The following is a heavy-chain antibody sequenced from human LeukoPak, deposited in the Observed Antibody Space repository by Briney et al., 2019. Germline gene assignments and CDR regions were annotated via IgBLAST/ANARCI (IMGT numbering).Heavy chain of an antibody. CDR1: SGSLSGYS. J-gene: IGHJ4*02. Sequence: SETLSLTCAVSSGSLSGYSWGWIRQAPGKGLDWIWEIHHSGSTTYNSSLKNRVTISLDKPKSQFSLILTSVTAADTAVYYCTRQSGTVTPIDYWGQGILVTVSS. V-gene: IGHV4-34*01. D-gene: IGHD4-17*01. CDR3: TRQSGTVTPIDY. CDR2: IHHSGST.